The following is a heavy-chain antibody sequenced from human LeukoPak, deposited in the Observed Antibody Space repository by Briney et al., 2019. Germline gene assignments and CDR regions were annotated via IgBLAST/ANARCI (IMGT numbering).Heavy chain of an antibody. CDR3: ARDLDNNGMDV. D-gene: IGHD1-1*01. J-gene: IGHJ6*02. Sequence: PSETLSLTCTVSGGSISSSSYYWGWIRQPPGKGLEWIGSIYYSGSTYYNPSLKSRVTISVDTSKNQFSLKLSSVTAADTAVYYCARDLDNNGMDVWGQGTTVTVSS. V-gene: IGHV4-39*07. CDR2: IYYSGST. CDR1: GGSISSSSYY.